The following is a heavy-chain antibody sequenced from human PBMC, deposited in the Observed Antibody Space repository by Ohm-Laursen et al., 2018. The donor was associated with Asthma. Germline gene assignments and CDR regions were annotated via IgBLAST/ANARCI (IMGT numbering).Heavy chain of an antibody. J-gene: IGHJ5*02. CDR2: ISGNGGRT. D-gene: IGHD2-21*02. V-gene: IGHV3-23*01. Sequence: SLRLSCTAPGFTFSTYAMNWVRQAPGKGLEWVSDISGNGGRTKYADFVTGRFTISRDNSKNTLYLQMNSLRAEDTALYYCAIGEDDIGDSGWFEHWGQGTLVTVSS. CDR1: GFTFSTYA. CDR3: AIGEDDIGDSGWFEH.